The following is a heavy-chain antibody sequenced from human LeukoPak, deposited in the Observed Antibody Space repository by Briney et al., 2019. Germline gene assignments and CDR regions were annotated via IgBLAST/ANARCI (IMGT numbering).Heavy chain of an antibody. CDR2: IRYDGSNK. D-gene: IGHD2-2*01. Sequence: GGSLRLSCAASGFTFSSYGMHWVRQAPGTGLEWVAFIRYDGSNKYYADSVKGRFTISRDNSKNTLYLQMNSLRAEDTAVYYCAKESGPCSSTSCYPGGLLHYWGQGTLVTVSS. CDR1: GFTFSSYG. J-gene: IGHJ4*02. CDR3: AKESGPCSSTSCYPGGLLHY. V-gene: IGHV3-30*02.